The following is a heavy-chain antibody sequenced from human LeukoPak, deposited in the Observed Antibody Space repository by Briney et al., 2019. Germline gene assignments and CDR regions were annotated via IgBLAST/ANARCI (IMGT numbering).Heavy chain of an antibody. CDR2: IYYSGST. CDR3: AKDQQLVGYFDY. CDR1: GGSISSYY. D-gene: IGHD6-13*01. V-gene: IGHV4-59*01. Sequence: SETLSLTCTVSGGSISSYYWSWIRQPPGKGLEWIGYIYYSGSTNYNPSLKSRVTISVDTSKNQFSLKLGSVTAADTAVYYCAKDQQLVGYFDYWGQGTLVTVSS. J-gene: IGHJ4*02.